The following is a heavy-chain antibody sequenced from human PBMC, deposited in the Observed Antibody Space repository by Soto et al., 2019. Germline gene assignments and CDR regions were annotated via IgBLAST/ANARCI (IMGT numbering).Heavy chain of an antibody. CDR2: INPRNGNT. V-gene: IGHV1-3*01. J-gene: IGHJ4*02. Sequence: ASVKVSCKASGYTFTSYTLHWVRQAPGQRLEWMGWINPRNGNTEFSQKFQGRVTITRDTSASTAYMELSSLRSEDTAVYYCARDRYYGSGTYNYFDYWGQGTLVTVSS. D-gene: IGHD3-10*01. CDR1: GYTFTSYT. CDR3: ARDRYYGSGTYNYFDY.